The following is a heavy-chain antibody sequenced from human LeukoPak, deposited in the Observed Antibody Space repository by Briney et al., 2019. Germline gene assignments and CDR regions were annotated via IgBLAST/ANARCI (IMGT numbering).Heavy chain of an antibody. CDR2: IRSKAYGGTT. J-gene: IGHJ6*03. CDR3: TRDRVDIVATTIYYYYYMDV. CDR1: GFTFGDYA. V-gene: IGHV3-49*03. Sequence: GGSLRLSCTASGFTFGDYAMSWFRQAPGKGLEWVGFIRSKAYGGTTEYAASVKGRVTISRDDSTSIAYLQMNSLKTEDTAVYYCTRDRVDIVATTIYYYYYMDVWGKGTTVTVSS. D-gene: IGHD5-12*01.